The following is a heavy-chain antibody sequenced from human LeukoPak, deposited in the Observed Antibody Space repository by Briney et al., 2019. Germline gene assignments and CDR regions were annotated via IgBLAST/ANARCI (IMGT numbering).Heavy chain of an antibody. CDR3: ARFPRYCSACSCPYGYDY. CDR1: GYTFTSYA. Sequence: ASVKVSCKASGYTFTSYAMNWVRQAPGQGLEWMGWINTNTGNPTYAQDFTGQIVLSLDTSVSTAYLQISSLKAEDAAIYYCARFPRYCSACSCPYGYDYWGQGTLVTVSS. CDR2: INTNTGNP. V-gene: IGHV7-4-1*02. J-gene: IGHJ4*02. D-gene: IGHD2-15*01.